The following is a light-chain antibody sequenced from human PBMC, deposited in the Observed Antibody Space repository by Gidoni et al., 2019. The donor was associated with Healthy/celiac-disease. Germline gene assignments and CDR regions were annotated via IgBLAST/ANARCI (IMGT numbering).Light chain of an antibody. CDR3: QQDYNPLT. V-gene: IGKV3D-7*01. J-gene: IGKJ4*01. Sequence: SVSSSYLTWYQQKPGQAPRLLIYGASTRATGIPARFSGSGSGTDFTLTISSLQPEDFAVYYCQQDYNPLTFGGGTKVEIK. CDR2: GAS. CDR1: SVSSSY.